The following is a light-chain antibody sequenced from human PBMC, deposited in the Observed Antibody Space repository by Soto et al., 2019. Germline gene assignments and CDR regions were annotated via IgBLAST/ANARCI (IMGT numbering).Light chain of an antibody. J-gene: IGKJ2*01. V-gene: IGKV1-39*01. CDR1: QSISDN. CDR2: AAS. Sequence: EMTQSPSSLSASVGDRVTITCRASQSISDNVNWYQFQPGQAPKLLIYAASSLQTGVPSRFSGSGSGTDFALIISSLQPEDSATYYCQQRYGPPYTFGLGTKVEIK. CDR3: QQRYGPPYT.